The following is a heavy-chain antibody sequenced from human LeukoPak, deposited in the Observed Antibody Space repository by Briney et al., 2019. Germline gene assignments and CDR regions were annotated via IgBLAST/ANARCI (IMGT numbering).Heavy chain of an antibody. CDR3: AREVWYYDSSGYYLYYFDY. CDR1: GFTFSDYY. V-gene: IGHV3-11*04. D-gene: IGHD3-22*01. Sequence: GGSLRLSCAASGFTFSDYYMSWIRQAPGKGLEWVSYISSSGSTIYYADSVKGRFTISRDNAKNSLYLQMNSLRAEDTAVYYCAREVWYYDSSGYYLYYFDYWGQGTLVTVSS. CDR2: ISSSGSTI. J-gene: IGHJ4*02.